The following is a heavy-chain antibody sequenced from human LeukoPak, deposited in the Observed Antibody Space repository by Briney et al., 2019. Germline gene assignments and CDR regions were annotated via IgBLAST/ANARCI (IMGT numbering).Heavy chain of an antibody. CDR3: AKEGAYPIITYDS. J-gene: IGHJ5*01. CDR1: GFTFSRYW. V-gene: IGHV3-7*01. D-gene: IGHD3-10*01. Sequence: GSLRLSCAASGFTFSRYWMNWVRQAPGKGLEWVANIKRDGNEKNYVDSVKGRFSISRDNAKNSLYLQMDSLRAEDTAVYYCAKEGAYPIITYDSWGQGALVTVSS. CDR2: IKRDGNEK.